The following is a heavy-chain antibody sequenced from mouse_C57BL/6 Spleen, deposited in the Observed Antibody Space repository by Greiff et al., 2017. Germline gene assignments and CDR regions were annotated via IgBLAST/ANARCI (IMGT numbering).Heavy chain of an antibody. CDR1: GYTFTDYY. V-gene: IGHV1-75*01. Sequence: QVQLKESGPELVKPGASVKISCKASGYTFTDYYINWVKQRPGQGLEWIGWIFPGSGSTYYNEKFKGKATLTVDKSSSTAYMLLSSLTCEDSAVYFCARDYSNPYYAMDYWGQGTSVTVSS. J-gene: IGHJ4*01. CDR2: IFPGSGST. CDR3: ARDYSNPYYAMDY. D-gene: IGHD2-5*01.